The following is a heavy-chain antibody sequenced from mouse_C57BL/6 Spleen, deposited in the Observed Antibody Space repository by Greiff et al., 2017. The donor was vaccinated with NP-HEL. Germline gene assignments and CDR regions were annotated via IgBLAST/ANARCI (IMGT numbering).Heavy chain of an antibody. D-gene: IGHD2-4*01. V-gene: IGHV1-64*01. J-gene: IGHJ3*01. CDR2: IHPNSGST. CDR3: AREDGDDYDDWFAY. CDR1: GYTFTSYW. Sequence: QVHVKQPGAELVKPGASVKLSCKASGYTFTSYWMHWVKQRPGQGLEWIGMIHPNSGSTNYNEKFKSKATLTVDKSSSTAYMQLSSLTSEDSAVYYCAREDGDDYDDWFAYWGQGTLVTVSA.